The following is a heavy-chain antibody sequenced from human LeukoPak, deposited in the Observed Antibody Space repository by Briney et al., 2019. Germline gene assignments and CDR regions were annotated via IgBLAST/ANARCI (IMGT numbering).Heavy chain of an antibody. D-gene: IGHD5-24*01. CDR1: GFTFSSAA. CDR3: AKDIQLST. CDR2: IGSSGGST. V-gene: IGHV3-23*01. Sequence: GGSLRLSCAASGFTFSSAAMTWVRQAPGKGLEWVSLIGSSGGSTYYADSVKGRFTISRDNSKNTPSLQMNSLRVEDTAIYYCAKDIQLSTWGLGTMVTVSS. J-gene: IGHJ3*01.